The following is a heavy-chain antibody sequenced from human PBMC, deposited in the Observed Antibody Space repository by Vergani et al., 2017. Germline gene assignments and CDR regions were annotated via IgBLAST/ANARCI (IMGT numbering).Heavy chain of an antibody. Sequence: QLQLQESGPGLVKPSETLSLTCTVSGGSISSSSYYWGWIRQPPGKGLEWIGSIYYSGSTYYNPSLKSRVTISVDTSKNQFSLKLSSVTAADTAVYYCASSYVRYYYYYMDVWGKGTTVTVSS. V-gene: IGHV4-39*07. J-gene: IGHJ6*03. CDR1: GGSISSSSYY. CDR2: IYYSGST. CDR3: ASSYVRYYYYYMDV. D-gene: IGHD1-26*01.